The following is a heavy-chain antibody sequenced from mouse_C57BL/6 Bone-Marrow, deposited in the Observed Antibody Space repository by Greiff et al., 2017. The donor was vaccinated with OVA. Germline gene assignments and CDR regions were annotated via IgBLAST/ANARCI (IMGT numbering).Heavy chain of an antibody. Sequence: QVQLKESGAEVVRPGASVKLSCKASGYTFTDHYINWVKQRPGQGLEWIARIYPGSGNTYYNEKFKGKATLTAEKSSNTAYMQLSSLTSEDSAVYFCAREDGYFFEYWGQGTTLTVSS. CDR2: IYPGSGNT. D-gene: IGHD2-3*01. J-gene: IGHJ2*01. CDR1: GYTFTDHY. CDR3: AREDGYFFEY. V-gene: IGHV1-76*01.